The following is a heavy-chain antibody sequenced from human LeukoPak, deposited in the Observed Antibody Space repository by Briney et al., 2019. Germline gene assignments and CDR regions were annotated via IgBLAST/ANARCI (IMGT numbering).Heavy chain of an antibody. V-gene: IGHV1-18*01. CDR1: GYTFTSYG. CDR2: ISAYNGNT. Sequence: ASVKVSCKASGYTFTSYGISWVRQAPGQGLEWMGWISAYNGNTNYAQKLQGRVTVTTDTSTSTAYMELRSLRSDDTAVYYCARKLIPDSYGMDVWGQGTTVTVSS. CDR3: ARKLIPDSYGMDV. J-gene: IGHJ6*02. D-gene: IGHD2-15*01.